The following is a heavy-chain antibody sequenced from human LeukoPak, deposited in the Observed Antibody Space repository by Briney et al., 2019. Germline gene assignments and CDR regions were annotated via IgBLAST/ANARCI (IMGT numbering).Heavy chain of an antibody. D-gene: IGHD3-9*01. Sequence: GGSLRLSCASSGFTFSSYGMHWVRQAPGKGLEWVAVISYDGSSKYYADSVKGRFTISRDNSKNTLYLQMNSLRADDTAVYYCAKGLRYSDNWGQGTLVTVSS. J-gene: IGHJ4*02. V-gene: IGHV3-30*18. CDR3: AKGLRYSDN. CDR1: GFTFSSYG. CDR2: ISYDGSSK.